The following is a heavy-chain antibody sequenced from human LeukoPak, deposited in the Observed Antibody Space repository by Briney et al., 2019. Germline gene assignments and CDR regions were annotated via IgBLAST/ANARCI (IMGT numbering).Heavy chain of an antibody. J-gene: IGHJ5*02. D-gene: IGHD4-17*01. V-gene: IGHV5-51*01. CDR1: GYSFTSYW. CDR3: ARWVPDYGPEGWFDP. CDR2: IYPGDSDT. Sequence: GESLKISCKGSGYSFTSYWIGWVRQMPGEGLVWMGIIYPGDSDTRYSPSFQGQVTISADKSISTAYLQWSSLKASDTAMYYCARWVPDYGPEGWFDPWGQGTLVTVSS.